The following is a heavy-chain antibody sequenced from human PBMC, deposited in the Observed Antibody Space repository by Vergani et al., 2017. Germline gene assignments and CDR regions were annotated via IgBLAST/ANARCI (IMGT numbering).Heavy chain of an antibody. J-gene: IGHJ4*02. CDR2: IGKDGINT. V-gene: IGHV3-30*02. Sequence: VQLLESGGDLVQPGGSLRLSCAASGFTFSNFGMHWIRQAPGTGLEWLAYIGKDGINTRYRDAVKGRFTVSRDNSKDILYLQMDSLRSEDTALYYCAKYLRDSTDGLPDSWGPGTLVIVSS. D-gene: IGHD2-21*02. CDR3: AKYLRDSTDGLPDS. CDR1: GFTFSNFG.